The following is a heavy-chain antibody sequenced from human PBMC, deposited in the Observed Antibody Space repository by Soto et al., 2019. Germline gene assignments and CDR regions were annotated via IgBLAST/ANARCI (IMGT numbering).Heavy chain of an antibody. CDR3: ARGLRAPAGTGYYYYYYMDV. V-gene: IGHV3-23*01. CDR2: VSGDGATT. Sequence: HPGGSLRLSCAASGFTFTNYAMSWVRQAPGKGLEWVSTVSGDGATTYYTDSVKGRFTISRDNSKNTLSLQMNSLRAEDTAVYYCARGLRAPAGTGYYYYYYMDVWGKGTTVTVSS. J-gene: IGHJ6*03. D-gene: IGHD6-13*01. CDR1: GFTFTNYA.